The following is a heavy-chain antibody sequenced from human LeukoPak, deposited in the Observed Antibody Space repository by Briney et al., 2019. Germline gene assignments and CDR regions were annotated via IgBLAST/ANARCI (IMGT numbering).Heavy chain of an antibody. Sequence: GGSLRLSCAASGFTFSSYAMSWVRQAPGRGLEWVSAISGSGGSTYYADSVKGRFTISRDNAKNSLYLQMNGLRAEDTAVYYCASVDGYNLNYDYWGQGTLVTVSS. J-gene: IGHJ4*02. CDR3: ASVDGYNLNYDY. CDR1: GFTFSSYA. V-gene: IGHV3-23*01. CDR2: ISGSGGST. D-gene: IGHD5-24*01.